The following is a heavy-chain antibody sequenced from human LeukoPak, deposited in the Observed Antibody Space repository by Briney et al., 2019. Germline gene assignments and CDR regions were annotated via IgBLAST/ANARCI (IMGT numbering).Heavy chain of an antibody. CDR2: ISGKGNGT. D-gene: IGHD5-24*01. CDR1: GFPFSTFA. V-gene: IGHV3-23*01. CDR3: VKRTMSAFDQ. Sequence: GGSLRLSCAASGFPFSTFAMTWIRHDSEKGLEWIAGISGKGNGTYYAHSLKGRFTISRDNAKNTVYLQMNSLRVDDTATYWCVKRTMSAFDQWGQGVLVIVSS. J-gene: IGHJ4*02.